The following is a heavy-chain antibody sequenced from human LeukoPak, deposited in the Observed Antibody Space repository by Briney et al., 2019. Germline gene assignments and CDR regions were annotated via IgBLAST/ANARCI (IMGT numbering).Heavy chain of an antibody. V-gene: IGHV4-59*01. Sequence: SETLSLTCTVSGGSISSYYWSWIRQPPGQGLEWIGYIYYSGSTNYNPSLKSRVTISVDTSKNQFSLKLSSVTAADTAVYYCARDPPHGNHFDYWGQGTLVTVSS. J-gene: IGHJ4*02. CDR2: IYYSGST. CDR3: ARDPPHGNHFDY. D-gene: IGHD1-14*01. CDR1: GGSISSYY.